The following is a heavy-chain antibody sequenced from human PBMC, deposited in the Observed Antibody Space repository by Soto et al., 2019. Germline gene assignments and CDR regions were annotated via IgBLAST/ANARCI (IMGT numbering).Heavy chain of an antibody. CDR2: IKSKTDGGTT. D-gene: IGHD2-21*02. J-gene: IGHJ6*02. CDR3: TTYCGGDCYLPPGYYYYYGMDV. V-gene: IGHV3-15*01. Sequence: LRLSCAASGFTFSNAWMSWVRQAPGKGLEWVGRIKSKTDGGTTDYAAPVKGRFTISRDDSKNTLYLQMNSLKTEDTAVYYCTTYCGGDCYLPPGYYYYYGMDVWGQGTTVTVSS. CDR1: GFTFSNAW.